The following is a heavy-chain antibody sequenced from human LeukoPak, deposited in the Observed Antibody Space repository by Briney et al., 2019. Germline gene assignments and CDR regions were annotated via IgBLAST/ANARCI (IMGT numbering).Heavy chain of an antibody. J-gene: IGHJ4*02. D-gene: IGHD3-22*01. CDR1: GGSISSSSYY. V-gene: IGHV4-39*01. Sequence: KPSETLSLTCTVSGGSISSSSYYWGWIRQPPGKGLESIGSIYYSRSTYYNPSLKSRVTISVDTSKNQFSLKLSSVTAADTAVYYCARAPYRYYDSSGYYSPFDYWGQGTLVTVSS. CDR2: IYYSRST. CDR3: ARAPYRYYDSSGYYSPFDY.